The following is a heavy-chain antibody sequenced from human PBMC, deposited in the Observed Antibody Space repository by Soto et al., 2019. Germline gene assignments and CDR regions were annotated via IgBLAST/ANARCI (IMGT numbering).Heavy chain of an antibody. D-gene: IGHD1-1*01. J-gene: IGHJ4*02. V-gene: IGHV3-23*01. CDR2: ISGSGGST. Sequence: GGSLRLSCAASGFTFSSYAMSWVRQAPGKGLEWVSAISGSGGSTYYADSVKGRLTISRDNSKNTLYLQMNSLRAEDTAVYYCAKVPTRDLEYYFDYWGQGSLVTVSS. CDR3: AKVPTRDLEYYFDY. CDR1: GFTFSSYA.